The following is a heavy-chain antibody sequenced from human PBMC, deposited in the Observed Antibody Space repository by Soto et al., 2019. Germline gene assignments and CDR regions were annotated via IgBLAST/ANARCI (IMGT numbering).Heavy chain of an antibody. J-gene: IGHJ4*02. Sequence: PSETLSLTCTVSGGSISSSSYYWGWIRQPPGKGLEWIGSIYYSGSTYYNPSLKSRVTISVDTSKNQFSLKLSSVTAADTAVYYCARGEDYYGPYGFDYWGQGTLVTVSS. CDR3: ARGEDYYGPYGFDY. V-gene: IGHV4-39*01. D-gene: IGHD3-10*01. CDR1: GGSISSSSYY. CDR2: IYYSGST.